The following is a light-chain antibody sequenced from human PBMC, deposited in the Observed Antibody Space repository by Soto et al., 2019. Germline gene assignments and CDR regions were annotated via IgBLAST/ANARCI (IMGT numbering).Light chain of an antibody. CDR1: NSNIGDNT. V-gene: IGLV1-44*01. J-gene: IGLJ2*01. Sequence: QSVLTQPPSASGTPGQRVTISCSGSNSNIGDNTVNWFQQLPGTAPKLLISTNNQRPSGVPDRFSGSKSGTSASLAISGLQSEHEADYYCASWDDSLNGVVFGGGTKVTVL. CDR2: TNN. CDR3: ASWDDSLNGVV.